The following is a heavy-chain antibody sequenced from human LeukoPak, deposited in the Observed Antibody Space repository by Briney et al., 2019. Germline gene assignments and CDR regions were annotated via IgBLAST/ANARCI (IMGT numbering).Heavy chain of an antibody. Sequence: PSETLSLTCTVSGGSISSSSYYWGWIRQPPGKGLEWIGSIYYSGSTYYNPSLKSRVTISVDTSKNQFSLKLSSVTAADTAVYYCARGYSGYDYGAGFGYWGQGTLVTVSS. CDR2: IYYSGST. CDR1: GGSISSSSYY. J-gene: IGHJ4*02. D-gene: IGHD5-12*01. CDR3: ARGYSGYDYGAGFGY. V-gene: IGHV4-39*01.